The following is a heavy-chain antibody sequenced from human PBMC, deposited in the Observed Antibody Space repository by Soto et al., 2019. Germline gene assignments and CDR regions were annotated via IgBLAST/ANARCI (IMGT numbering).Heavy chain of an antibody. Sequence: SGPTLVNPTQTLTLTCTFSGFSLSTSGMCVSWIRQPPGKALEWLALIDWDDDKYYSTSLKTRLTISKDTSKNQVVLTMTNMDPVDTATYYCARSSAVIYYYGMDVWGQGTTVTVSS. CDR1: GFSLSTSGMC. D-gene: IGHD2-2*01. CDR2: IDWDDDK. V-gene: IGHV2-70*01. J-gene: IGHJ6*02. CDR3: ARSSAVIYYYGMDV.